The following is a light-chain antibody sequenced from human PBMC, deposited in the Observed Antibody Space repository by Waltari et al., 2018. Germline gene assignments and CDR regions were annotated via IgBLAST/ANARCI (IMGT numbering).Light chain of an antibody. J-gene: IGLJ1*01. CDR3: AVWDDNLSGVV. Sequence: QSVLAQPPSVSGPPGQRVSIFCSGGSSNIGVNVVNWYQHLPGTSPRLLIFTNDQRPSGVPDRFSGSKSGTPASLAISGLQSEDEGHYYCAVWDDNLSGVVFGAGTQVTVL. CDR2: TND. CDR1: SSNIGVNV. V-gene: IGLV1-44*01.